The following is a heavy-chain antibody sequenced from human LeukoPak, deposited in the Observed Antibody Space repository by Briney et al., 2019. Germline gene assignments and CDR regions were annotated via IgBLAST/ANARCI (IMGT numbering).Heavy chain of an antibody. CDR2: IYPGDSDT. D-gene: IGHD6-19*01. CDR3: ARLNVSPAYYGSVWYRMFDY. J-gene: IGHJ4*02. V-gene: IGHV5-51*01. CDR1: GYSFTSYW. Sequence: GESLKISCKGSGYSFTSYWIGWVRQMPGKGLEWMGIIYPGDSDTRYSPSFQGQVTISADKSISTAYLQWSSLKASDTAMYYCARLNVSPAYYGSVWYRMFDYWGQGTLVTVSS.